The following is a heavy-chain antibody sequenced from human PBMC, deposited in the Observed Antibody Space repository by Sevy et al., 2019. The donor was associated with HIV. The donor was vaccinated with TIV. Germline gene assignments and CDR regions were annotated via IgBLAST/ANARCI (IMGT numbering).Heavy chain of an antibody. Sequence: SETLSLTCAVYGGSFDTYYWTWIRQPPGKGLEWIGEINHAGSTNYNPSPRSRVTISVDTSGNQYSLQVNSVTAADTAAYYGARRSLGVRFLEWSKGMDVWGQGTTVTVSS. V-gene: IGHV4-34*01. D-gene: IGHD3-3*01. CDR2: INHAGST. J-gene: IGHJ6*02. CDR3: ARRSLGVRFLEWSKGMDV. CDR1: GGSFDTYY.